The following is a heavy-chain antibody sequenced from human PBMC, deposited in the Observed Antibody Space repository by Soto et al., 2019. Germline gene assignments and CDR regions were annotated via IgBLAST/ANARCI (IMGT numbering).Heavy chain of an antibody. J-gene: IGHJ4*02. D-gene: IGHD6-19*01. Sequence: GASVKVSCKASGYTFTSYYMHWVRQAPGQGLEWMGIINPSGGSTSYAQKFQGRVTMTRDTSTSTVYMELSSLRSEDTAVYYCARERVPLEQWLVQFDYWGQGTLVTVSS. V-gene: IGHV1-46*01. CDR1: GYTFTSYY. CDR2: INPSGGST. CDR3: ARERVPLEQWLVQFDY.